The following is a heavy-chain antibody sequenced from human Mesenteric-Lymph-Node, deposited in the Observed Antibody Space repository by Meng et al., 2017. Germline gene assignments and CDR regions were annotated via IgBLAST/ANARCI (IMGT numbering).Heavy chain of an antibody. CDR2: IIPILGIA. Sequence: SVKVSCKASGGTFSSYTISWVRQAPGQGLEWMGRIIPILGIANYAQKFQGRVTITADKSTSTAYMELSSLRSEDTAVYYCARDPPSTMVRGVITSVNDYWGQGTLVTV. D-gene: IGHD3-10*01. V-gene: IGHV1-69*04. CDR3: ARDPPSTMVRGVITSVNDY. CDR1: GGTFSSYT. J-gene: IGHJ4*02.